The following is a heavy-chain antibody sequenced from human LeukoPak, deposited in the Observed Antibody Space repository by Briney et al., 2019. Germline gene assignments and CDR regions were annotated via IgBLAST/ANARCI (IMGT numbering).Heavy chain of an antibody. CDR2: INHSGST. D-gene: IGHD6-19*01. V-gene: IGHV4-34*01. Sequence: SSETLSLTCAVYGGSFSGYYWSWIRQPPGKGLEWIGEINHSGSTNYNPSLKSRVTISVDTSKNQFSLKLSSVTAADTAVYYCARVGDSSGWAFDYWGQGTLVTVSS. J-gene: IGHJ4*02. CDR1: GGSFSGYY. CDR3: ARVGDSSGWAFDY.